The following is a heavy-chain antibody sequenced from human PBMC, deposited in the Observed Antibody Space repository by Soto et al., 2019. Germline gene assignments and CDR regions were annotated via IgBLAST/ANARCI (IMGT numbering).Heavy chain of an antibody. CDR2: ISYDGSNK. CDR3: AREGVDTAMVFFDY. V-gene: IGHV3-30-3*01. Sequence: QVQLVESGGRVVQPGRSLRLSCAASGFTFSSYAMHWVRQAPGKGLEWVAVISYDGSNKYYADSVKGRFTISRDNSKNTLYLQMNSLRAEDTAVYYCAREGVDTAMVFFDYWGQGTLVTVSS. J-gene: IGHJ4*02. CDR1: GFTFSSYA. D-gene: IGHD5-18*01.